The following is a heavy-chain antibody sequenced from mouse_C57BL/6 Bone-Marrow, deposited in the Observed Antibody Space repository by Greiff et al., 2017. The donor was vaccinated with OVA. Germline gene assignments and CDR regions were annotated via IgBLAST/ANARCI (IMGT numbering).Heavy chain of an antibody. CDR1: GFTFSSYG. D-gene: IGHD4-1*01. V-gene: IGHV5-6*01. J-gene: IGHJ1*03. CDR2: ISSGGSYT. Sequence: EVQLVESGGDLVKPGGSLKLSCAASGFTFSSYGMSWVRQTPDKRLEWVATISSGGSYTYYPDSVKGRFTISRDNAKNTLYLQMSSLKSEDTAMYYCARHRLGRGYFGVWGTGTTVTVSS. CDR3: ARHRLGRGYFGV.